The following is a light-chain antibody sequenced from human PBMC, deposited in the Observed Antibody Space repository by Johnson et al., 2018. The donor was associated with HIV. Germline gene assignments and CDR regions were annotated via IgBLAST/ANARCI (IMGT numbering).Light chain of an antibody. CDR3: GTWDDSLNGLYV. Sequence: QSVLTQPPSVSAAPGQKVTISCSGSSSNIGNNYVSWYQQLPGTAPKLLIYDNHKRPSGIPDRFSGSKSGTSATLAITGLQTGDEADYYCGTWDDSLNGLYVFGTGTKVTVL. J-gene: IGLJ1*01. CDR1: SSNIGNNY. CDR2: DNH. V-gene: IGLV1-51*01.